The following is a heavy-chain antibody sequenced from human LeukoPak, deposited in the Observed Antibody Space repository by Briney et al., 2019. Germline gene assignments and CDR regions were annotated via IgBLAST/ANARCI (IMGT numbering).Heavy chain of an antibody. CDR3: VGVRFLEWRGDAFDI. CDR1: GFTFSSYA. J-gene: IGHJ3*02. D-gene: IGHD3-3*01. CDR2: ISYDGSNK. V-gene: IGHV3-30-3*01. Sequence: GGSLRLSCAASGFTFSSYAMHWVRQAPGKGLEWVAVISYDGSNKYYADSVKGRFTISRDNSKNTLYLQMNSLRAEDTAVYYCVGVRFLEWRGDAFDIWGQGTMVTVSA.